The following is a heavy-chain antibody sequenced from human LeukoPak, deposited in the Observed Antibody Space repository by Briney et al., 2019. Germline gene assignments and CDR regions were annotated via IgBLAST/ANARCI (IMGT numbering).Heavy chain of an antibody. CDR3: ASGGHGGGWSNFEY. J-gene: IGHJ4*02. V-gene: IGHV3-53*01. D-gene: IGHD6-19*01. CDR2: IYSGDST. Sequence: GGSLRLSCAASGFTVSRNNLIWVRQPPGKGLEWVAVIYSGDSTYYAESVQGRFTISRDRTKNTVYLQMNSLRAEDTAVYYCASGGHGGGWSNFEYWGQGTLVTVSS. CDR1: GFTVSRNN.